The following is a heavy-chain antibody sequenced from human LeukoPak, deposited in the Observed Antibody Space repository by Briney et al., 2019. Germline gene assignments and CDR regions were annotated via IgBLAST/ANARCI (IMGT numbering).Heavy chain of an antibody. Sequence: GGSLRLSCAASGFTFSSCGMHWVRQAPGKGLEWVAVISYDGSNKYYADSVKGRFTISRDNSKNTLYLQMNSLRAEDTAVYYCAKDVMVATGGGYWGQGTLVTVSS. V-gene: IGHV3-30*18. CDR1: GFTFSSCG. D-gene: IGHD5-12*01. CDR2: ISYDGSNK. CDR3: AKDVMVATGGGY. J-gene: IGHJ4*02.